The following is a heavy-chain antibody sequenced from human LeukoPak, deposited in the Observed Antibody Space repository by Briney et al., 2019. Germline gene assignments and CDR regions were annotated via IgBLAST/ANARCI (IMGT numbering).Heavy chain of an antibody. J-gene: IGHJ5*02. CDR3: ARGLRGIAAAGTRVNWFDP. CDR1: GGSFSGYY. D-gene: IGHD6-13*01. V-gene: IGHV4-34*01. Sequence: SETLSLTCAVYGGSFSGYYWSWIRQPPGKGLEWIGEINHSGSTNYNPSLKSRVTISVDTSKNQFSLKLSPVTAADTAVYYCARGLRGIAAAGTRVNWFDPWGQGTLVTVSS. CDR2: INHSGST.